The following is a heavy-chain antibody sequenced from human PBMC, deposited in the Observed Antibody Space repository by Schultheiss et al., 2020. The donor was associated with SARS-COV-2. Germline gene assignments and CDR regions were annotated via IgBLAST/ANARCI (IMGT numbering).Heavy chain of an antibody. CDR1: GYTFTSYG. CDR3: ASCMWQQLVFDY. CDR2: ISAYNGNT. V-gene: IGHV1-18*01. Sequence: ASVKVSCKASGYTFTSYGISWVRQAPGQGLEWMGWISAYNGNTNYAQKLQGRVTMTTDTSTSTAYMELRSLRSEDTAVYYCASCMWQQLVFDYWGQGTLVTVSS. J-gene: IGHJ4*02. D-gene: IGHD6-13*01.